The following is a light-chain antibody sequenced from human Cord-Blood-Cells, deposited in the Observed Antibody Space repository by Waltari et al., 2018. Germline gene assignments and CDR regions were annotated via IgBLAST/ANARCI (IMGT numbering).Light chain of an antibody. V-gene: IGKV1-39*01. CDR2: AAS. Sequence: DIQMTQSPSSLSASVGDRVTITCRASQSISSYLNWYQQKPGKAPKLLMYAASSLQSGVPSRFSGSGSGTECTLTISSLQPEDFATYYCQQSYSTPLTFGGGTKVEIK. CDR3: QQSYSTPLT. CDR1: QSISSY. J-gene: IGKJ4*01.